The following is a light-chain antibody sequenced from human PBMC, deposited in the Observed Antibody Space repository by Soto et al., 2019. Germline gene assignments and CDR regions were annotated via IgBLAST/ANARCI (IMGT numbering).Light chain of an antibody. CDR3: MQGTHWPWT. CDR2: EVS. Sequence: DVVMTQSPLSLPVTLGQPASISCRSSQSLIHSDGSTYLSWFQQRPGQSPRRLIYEVSDRDSGVPDRFSGSGSGTDFTLKISRVAAEDVGVYYCMQGTHWPWTFGQGTEVEIK. V-gene: IGKV2-30*02. J-gene: IGKJ1*01. CDR1: QSLIHSDGSTY.